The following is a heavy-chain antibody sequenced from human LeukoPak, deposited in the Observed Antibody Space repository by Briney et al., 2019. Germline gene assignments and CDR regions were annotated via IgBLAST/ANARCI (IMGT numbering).Heavy chain of an antibody. CDR2: ISYDGSNK. Sequence: PGGSLRLSCAASGFTFSSYAMHWVRQAPGKGLEWVAVISYDGSNKYYADSVKGRFTISRDNSKNTLYLQMNSLRAEDTAVYYCARDGPPLDIWGQGTMVTVSS. V-gene: IGHV3-30-3*01. CDR3: ARDGPPLDI. J-gene: IGHJ3*02. CDR1: GFTFSSYA.